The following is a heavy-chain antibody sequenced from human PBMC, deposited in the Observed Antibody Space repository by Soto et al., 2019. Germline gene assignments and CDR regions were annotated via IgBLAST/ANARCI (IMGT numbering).Heavy chain of an antibody. J-gene: IGHJ3*02. D-gene: IGHD2-2*01. CDR1: GFTFSSYA. CDR2: ISSNGGST. CDR3: ARDLFTVVDVFDI. V-gene: IGHV3-64*01. Sequence: GGSLRLSCAASGFTFSSYAMHWVRQAPGKGLEYVSAISSNGGSTYYANSVKGRFTISRDNSKNTLYLQMGSLRAEDTDVYYCARDLFTVVDVFDIWGQGTMVTVSS.